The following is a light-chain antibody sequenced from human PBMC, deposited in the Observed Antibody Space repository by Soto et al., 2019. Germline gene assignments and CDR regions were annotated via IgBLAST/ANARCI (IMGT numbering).Light chain of an antibody. V-gene: IGKV1-5*03. Sequence: DIQMTQSPSTLSASVGDRVTITCRASQSINNWLAWYQQKPGKAPKLLIYEASSLLSGVPSRFSRSGSGTGFTLTISSLQPDDLPDYYCQQYDSVSSTFGQGTKLDI. CDR3: QQYDSVSST. CDR1: QSINNW. CDR2: EAS. J-gene: IGKJ2*01.